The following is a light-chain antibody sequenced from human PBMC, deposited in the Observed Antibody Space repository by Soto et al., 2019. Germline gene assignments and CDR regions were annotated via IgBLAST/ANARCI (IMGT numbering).Light chain of an antibody. CDR1: QSVGSSY. J-gene: IGKJ2*01. CDR2: GAS. Sequence: EIVLTQSPGTLSLSPGERATLSCRASQSVGSSYLAWYQQKPGQAPRLLIYGASNRATGIPDRFSGSGSGTHFTLTISRLAPEDFAVYSCQQSGNSPYTFGPGTKLQIK. V-gene: IGKV3-20*01. CDR3: QQSGNSPYT.